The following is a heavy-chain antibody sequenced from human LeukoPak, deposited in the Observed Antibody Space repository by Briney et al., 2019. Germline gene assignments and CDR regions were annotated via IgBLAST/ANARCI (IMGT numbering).Heavy chain of an antibody. CDR2: IKQDGSEK. Sequence: PGGALRLSCAASGFTFSSYWMSWVRQAPGKGLEWVANIKQDGSEKYYVDSVKGRFTISRDNAKNSLYLQMNSLRAEDTAVYYCARGRYYDFWRGKSGGYYFDYRGQGTLVTVSS. D-gene: IGHD3-3*01. CDR1: GFTFSSYW. CDR3: ARGRYYDFWRGKSGGYYFDY. V-gene: IGHV3-7*04. J-gene: IGHJ4*02.